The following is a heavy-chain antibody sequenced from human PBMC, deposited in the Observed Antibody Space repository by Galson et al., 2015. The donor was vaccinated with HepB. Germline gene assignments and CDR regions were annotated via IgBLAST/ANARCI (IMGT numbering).Heavy chain of an antibody. D-gene: IGHD3-9*01. V-gene: IGHV3-21*01. CDR3: ARDPFDWSFVFDY. CDR1: GFTFSSYS. J-gene: IGHJ4*02. CDR2: ISSSSSYI. Sequence: SLRLSCAASGFTFSSYSMNWVRQAPGKGLEWVSSISSSSSYIYYADSVKGRFTISRDNAKNSLYLQMNSLRAEDTAVYYCARDPFDWSFVFDYWGQGTLVTVSS.